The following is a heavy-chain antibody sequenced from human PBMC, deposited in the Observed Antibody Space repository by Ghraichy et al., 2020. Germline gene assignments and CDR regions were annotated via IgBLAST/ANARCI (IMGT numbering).Heavy chain of an antibody. Sequence: GGSLRLSLTCVASGFIFSDAWMGWVRQAPGRGPEWVGRFKSKTEDETPDYAAPVLGRFTISRDDSKRTLYLQMDSLTTEDTAVYYCAILHGYSFGHWGLGTLVTVSS. CDR3: AILHGYSFGH. CDR1: GFIFSDAW. D-gene: IGHD5-18*01. CDR2: FKSKTEDETP. J-gene: IGHJ4*02. V-gene: IGHV3-15*01.